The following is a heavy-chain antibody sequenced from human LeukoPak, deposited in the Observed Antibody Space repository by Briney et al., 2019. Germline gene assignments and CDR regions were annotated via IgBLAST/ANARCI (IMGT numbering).Heavy chain of an antibody. CDR2: VTGSGGTT. V-gene: IGHV3-23*01. CDR1: GFTFSSYA. J-gene: IGHJ4*02. CDR3: ARGTYSSEWTIDY. D-gene: IGHD6-19*01. Sequence: PGGSLRLSCAASGFTFSSYAMSWVRQAPGKGLEWVSTVTGSGGTTYYADSVKGRFTISRDNAKNSLYLQMNSLRAEDTAVYYCARGTYSSEWTIDYWGQGTLVTVSS.